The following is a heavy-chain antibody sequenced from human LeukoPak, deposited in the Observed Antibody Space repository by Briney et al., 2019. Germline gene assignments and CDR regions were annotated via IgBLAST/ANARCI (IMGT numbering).Heavy chain of an antibody. Sequence: PGGSLRLSCAASEFIFSTYGIHWVRQAPGKGPEWVTFIQFDGSHKYYAESVKGRFTISRDNSKNSLYLQMNSLRAEDTAVYYCARVLYDSGSCFDYWGQGTLVTVSS. CDR2: IQFDGSHK. CDR1: EFIFSTYG. CDR3: ARVLYDSGSCFDY. D-gene: IGHD3-10*01. V-gene: IGHV3-30*02. J-gene: IGHJ4*02.